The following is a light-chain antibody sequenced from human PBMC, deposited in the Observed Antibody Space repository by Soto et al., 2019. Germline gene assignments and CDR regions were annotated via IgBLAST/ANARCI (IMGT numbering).Light chain of an antibody. Sequence: QSALTQPASVSGSPGQSITISCTGTSSDVGGSNYVSWSQQHPGKAPKLMIYEVSNRPSGVSNRFSGSKSGNTASLTISGLQAEDEADYYCSSYTGSSTVVFGGGTKLTVL. CDR3: SSYTGSSTVV. CDR2: EVS. V-gene: IGLV2-14*01. CDR1: SSDVGGSNY. J-gene: IGLJ2*01.